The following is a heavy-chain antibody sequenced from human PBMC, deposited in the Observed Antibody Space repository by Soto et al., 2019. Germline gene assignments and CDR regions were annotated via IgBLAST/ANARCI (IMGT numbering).Heavy chain of an antibody. J-gene: IGHJ4*02. CDR3: ARDRAAGGY. Sequence: EVQLVESGGGLAQPGGSLRLSCVASGFSFSDYEMNWVRQAPGKGLEWVAYISSGGSTIHYADSVRGRFTVSRDNARNSLNLQMNTLSVEDTALYYCARDRAAGGYWGQGTLVTVSS. CDR2: ISSGGSTI. D-gene: IGHD6-13*01. CDR1: GFSFSDYE. V-gene: IGHV3-48*03.